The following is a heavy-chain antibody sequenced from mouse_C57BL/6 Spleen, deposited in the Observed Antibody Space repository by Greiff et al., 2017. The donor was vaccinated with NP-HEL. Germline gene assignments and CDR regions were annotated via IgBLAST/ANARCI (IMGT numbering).Heavy chain of an antibody. CDR1: GYTFTDYY. CDR3: ASPSNWDGGDY. J-gene: IGHJ2*01. D-gene: IGHD4-1*01. Sequence: EVQLQQSGPVLVKPGASVKMSCKASGYTFTDYYMNWVKQSHGKSLEWIGVINPYNGGTSYNQKFKGKATLTVDKSSSTAYMELNSLTSEDSAVYYCASPSNWDGGDYWGQGTTLTVSS. V-gene: IGHV1-19*01. CDR2: INPYNGGT.